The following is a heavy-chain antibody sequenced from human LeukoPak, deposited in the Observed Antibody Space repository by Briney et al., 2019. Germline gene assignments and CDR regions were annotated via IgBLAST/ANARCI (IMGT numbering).Heavy chain of an antibody. J-gene: IGHJ5*02. Sequence: GGSLRLSCAASGFTFSSYAMSWVRQAPGKGLEWVSAISGSGGRTYYADSVKGRFTISRDNSKNTLYLQMNSLRAEDTAVYYCAKDPGYSYGYLFDPWGQGTLVTVSS. CDR2: ISGSGGRT. D-gene: IGHD5-18*01. CDR3: AKDPGYSYGYLFDP. CDR1: GFTFSSYA. V-gene: IGHV3-23*01.